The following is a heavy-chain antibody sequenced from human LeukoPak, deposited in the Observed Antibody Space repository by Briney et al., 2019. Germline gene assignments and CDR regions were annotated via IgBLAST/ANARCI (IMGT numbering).Heavy chain of an antibody. D-gene: IGHD2-2*01. CDR2: LSRSGQTK. CDR3: ARDRAEYQLPPWRYMDV. Sequence: PGGSLRLSCAASEFIFKNYPLHWVRQTPDKRLECVAILSRSGQTKYYADSVKGRFTISRDNSKNTLYLQMNSLRAEDTAVYYCARDRAEYQLPPWRYMDVWGKGTTVTVSS. V-gene: IGHV3-30*04. CDR1: EFIFKNYP. J-gene: IGHJ6*03.